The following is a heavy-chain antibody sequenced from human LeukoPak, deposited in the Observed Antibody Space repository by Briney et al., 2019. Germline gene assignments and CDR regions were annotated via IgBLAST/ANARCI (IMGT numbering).Heavy chain of an antibody. D-gene: IGHD2-2*01. J-gene: IGHJ1*01. V-gene: IGHV3-15*01. CDR3: TTDLRGCSSTSCSSTPAEYFQH. CDR2: IKSKTDGGTT. CDR1: GFTFSNAW. Sequence: GGSLRLSCAASGFTFSNAWMSWVRQAPGKGLEWVGRIKSKTDGGTTDYAAPVKGRFTISRDDSKNTLYLQMNSLKTEDTAVYYCTTDLRGCSSTSCSSTPAEYFQHWGQGTLVTVSS.